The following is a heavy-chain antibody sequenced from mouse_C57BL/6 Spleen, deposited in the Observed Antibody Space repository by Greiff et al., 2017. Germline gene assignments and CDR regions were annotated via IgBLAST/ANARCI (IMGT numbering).Heavy chain of an antibody. Sequence: VQLQQSGPELVKPGASVKISCKASGYTFTDYYMNWVKQSHGKSLEWIGDINPNNGGTSYNQKFKGKATLTVDKSASTAYMELRSLTSEDSAVYYCAPLLLVAMDDWGQGTSVTVSS. CDR3: APLLLVAMDD. CDR2: INPNNGGT. V-gene: IGHV1-26*01. J-gene: IGHJ4*01. CDR1: GYTFTDYY. D-gene: IGHD2-1*01.